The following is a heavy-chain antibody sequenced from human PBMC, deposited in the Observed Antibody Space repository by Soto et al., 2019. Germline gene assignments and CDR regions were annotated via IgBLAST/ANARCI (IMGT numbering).Heavy chain of an antibody. J-gene: IGHJ6*02. V-gene: IGHV3-30-3*01. D-gene: IGHD2-8*01. CDR1: GFTFSSYA. CDR2: ISYDGNNK. Sequence: QVQLVESGGGVVQPGRSLRLSCAASGFTFSSYAMHWVRQAPGKGLEWVAVISYDGNNKYYADSVKGRFTMSRDNSKNTLYLQMNTLRAVDTAVYYCVRDKYGVTSAYGIDVWGPGTTVTVAS. CDR3: VRDKYGVTSAYGIDV.